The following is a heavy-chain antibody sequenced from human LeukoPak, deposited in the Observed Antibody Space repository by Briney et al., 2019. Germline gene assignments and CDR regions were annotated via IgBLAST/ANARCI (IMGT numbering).Heavy chain of an antibody. CDR1: GGSITSYY. Sequence: SETLSLACTVSGGSITSYYWSWIRQPPGKGLEWIGYIYYSGSANYNPSLKSRVTISVDTSNNQFSLKLSSVTAADTAVYYCARRPLSSYYFDYWGQGTLVTVSS. V-gene: IGHV4-59*08. CDR2: IYYSGSA. CDR3: ARRPLSSYYFDY. J-gene: IGHJ4*02. D-gene: IGHD2/OR15-2a*01.